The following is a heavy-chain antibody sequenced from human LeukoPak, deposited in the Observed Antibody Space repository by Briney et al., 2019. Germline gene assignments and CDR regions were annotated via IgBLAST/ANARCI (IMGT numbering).Heavy chain of an antibody. D-gene: IGHD1-26*01. V-gene: IGHV3-48*03. CDR1: GFLFSSYE. Sequence: AGGSLRLSCAASGFLFSSYEMNWVRQAPGRGLEWIAYISSSGTTIHYADSVKGRFTISRDDAKNSVYLQMDSPSDEDTAVYYCARDLRGRPTVGATGLYFDYWGQGTLVTVSS. CDR2: ISSSGTTI. CDR3: ARDLRGRPTVGATGLYFDY. J-gene: IGHJ4*02.